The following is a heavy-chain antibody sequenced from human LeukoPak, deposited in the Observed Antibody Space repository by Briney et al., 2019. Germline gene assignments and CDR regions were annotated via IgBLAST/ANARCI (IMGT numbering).Heavy chain of an antibody. CDR1: GGSISSYY. J-gene: IGHJ4*02. D-gene: IGHD3-22*01. Sequence: TPSETLSLTCTVSGGSISSYYWSWIRQPPGKGLEWVGEINHSGSTNYNPSLKSRVTISVDTSKNQFSLKLSSVTAADTAVYYCARGRDYYDSSGPRLDYWGQGTLVTVSS. CDR2: INHSGST. V-gene: IGHV4-34*01. CDR3: ARGRDYYDSSGPRLDY.